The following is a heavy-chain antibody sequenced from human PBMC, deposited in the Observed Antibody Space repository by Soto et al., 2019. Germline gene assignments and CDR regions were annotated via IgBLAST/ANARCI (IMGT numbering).Heavy chain of an antibody. J-gene: IGHJ5*02. D-gene: IGHD3-3*01. Sequence: GGSLRLSCAASGFTFSSYAMSWVRQAPGKGLEWVSAISGSGGSTYYADSVKGRFTISRDNSKNTLYLQMNSLRAEDTAVYYCAKGVNYDFWSGYRNWFDPWGQGTLVTVSS. CDR1: GFTFSSYA. CDR3: AKGVNYDFWSGYRNWFDP. CDR2: ISGSGGST. V-gene: IGHV3-23*01.